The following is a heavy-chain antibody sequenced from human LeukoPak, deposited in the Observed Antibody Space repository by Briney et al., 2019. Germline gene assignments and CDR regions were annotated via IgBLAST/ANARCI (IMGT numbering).Heavy chain of an antibody. Sequence: GFTFSSYAMHWVRQAAGKGLEWGAVISYDGSNKYYADSVKGRFTISRDNSKNTLYLQMNSLRAEDTAVYYCARDSATRGGYSSSWYEFYFDYWGQGTLVTVSS. D-gene: IGHD6-13*01. J-gene: IGHJ4*02. V-gene: IGHV3-30-3*01. CDR2: ISYDGSNK. CDR1: GFTFSSYA. CDR3: ARDSATRGGYSSSWYEFYFDY.